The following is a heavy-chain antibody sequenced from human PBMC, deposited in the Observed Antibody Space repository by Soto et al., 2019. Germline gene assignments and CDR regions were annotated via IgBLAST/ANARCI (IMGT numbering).Heavy chain of an antibody. V-gene: IGHV3-30-3*01. CDR2: ISYDGSNK. CDR1: GFTFSSYA. CDR3: AREPIGDYYYYGMDV. J-gene: IGHJ6*04. Sequence: GGSLRLSCAASGFTFSSYAMHWVRQAPGKGLEWVAVISYDGSNKYYADSEKGRFTISRDNYKNTLYLKMNSLRAEDTVLYYCAREPIGDYYYYGMDVWGKGTTVTVSS.